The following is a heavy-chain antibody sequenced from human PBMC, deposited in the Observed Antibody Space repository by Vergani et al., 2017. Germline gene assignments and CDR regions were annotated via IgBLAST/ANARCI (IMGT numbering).Heavy chain of an antibody. Sequence: EVQLVESGGGIVKPGGSLRLSCVASGFSFRNAWMNWVRRTPGKGLEWVGRIKSTFDRGTTDYAAAVKGRFTISRDDSKNTLFLQMNGLKTEDIGVYYCTTDPRYWCEGSCYWLRDHHYYGMDVWGQGTTVTVSS. CDR2: IKSTFDRGTT. CDR3: TTDPRYWCEGSCYWLRDHHYYGMDV. J-gene: IGHJ6*02. D-gene: IGHD2-8*02. V-gene: IGHV3-15*07. CDR1: GFSFRNAW.